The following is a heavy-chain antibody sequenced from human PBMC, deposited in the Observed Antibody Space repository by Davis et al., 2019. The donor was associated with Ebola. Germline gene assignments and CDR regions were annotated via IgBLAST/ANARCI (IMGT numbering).Heavy chain of an antibody. V-gene: IGHV1-2*02. CDR2: INPNSGGT. Sequence: ASVKVSCKASGYTFTGYYMHWVRQAPGQGLEWMGWINPNSGGTNYAQKFQGRVTMTRDTSISTAYMELSRLRSDDTAVYYCARETRYCSGGSCYYFDYWGQGTLVTVSS. J-gene: IGHJ4*02. CDR1: GYTFTGYY. D-gene: IGHD2-15*01. CDR3: ARETRYCSGGSCYYFDY.